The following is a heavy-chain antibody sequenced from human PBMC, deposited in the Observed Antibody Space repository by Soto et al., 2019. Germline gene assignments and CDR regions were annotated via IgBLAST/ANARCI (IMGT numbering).Heavy chain of an antibody. CDR1: GFTFSSYW. J-gene: IGHJ6*02. V-gene: IGHV3-74*01. CDR3: ARDEPNYDFWRRGLDV. Sequence: EVQLVESGGGLVQPGGSLRLSCAASGFTFSSYWMHWVRQAPGKGLEWVSRINSDSSSTNYADSVKGRFTITRDNAKHTLYLKMNSLRAEDTAVYYCARDEPNYDFWRRGLDVWGQGTTVSVSS. D-gene: IGHD3-3*01. CDR2: INSDSSST.